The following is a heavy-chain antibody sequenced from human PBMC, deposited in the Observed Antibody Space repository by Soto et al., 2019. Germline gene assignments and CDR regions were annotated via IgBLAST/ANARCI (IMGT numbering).Heavy chain of an antibody. D-gene: IGHD2-2*02. CDR1: GFIFSTYW. Sequence: PGGSLRLSCAASGFIFSTYWMTWVRQAPGKGLEWVANIKPDGSAKNYVDSVKGRFTISRDNAKNSVSLQMNSLRAEDTAVYYCAREYTAWPLAYGLDVWGQGTTVTVSS. J-gene: IGHJ6*02. V-gene: IGHV3-7*01. CDR2: IKPDGSAK. CDR3: AREYTAWPLAYGLDV.